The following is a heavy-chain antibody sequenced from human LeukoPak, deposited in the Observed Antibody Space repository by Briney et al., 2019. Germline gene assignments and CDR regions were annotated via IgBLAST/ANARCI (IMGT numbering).Heavy chain of an antibody. D-gene: IGHD2-2*01. CDR1: GFTFSSYD. Sequence: GGSLRLSCAASGFTFSSYDMHWVRQATRKGLEWVSAIGTAGDTYYPGSVKGRFTISRENAKNSLYLQMNSLRAGDTAVYYCARGLGYCSSTSCYLHDWGQGTLVTVSS. V-gene: IGHV3-13*01. CDR2: IGTAGDT. J-gene: IGHJ4*02. CDR3: ARGLGYCSSTSCYLHD.